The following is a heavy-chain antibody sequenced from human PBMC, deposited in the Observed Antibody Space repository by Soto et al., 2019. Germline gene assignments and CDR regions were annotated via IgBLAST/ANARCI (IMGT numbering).Heavy chain of an antibody. D-gene: IGHD4-17*01. J-gene: IGHJ4*02. CDR3: AKRGTTVTTSLWY. Sequence: EVQLVESGGGLVQPGGSLRLSCAASGFTVSNNYMCWVRQAPGKGLEWVSLIYSGGVTHYADSVRGRFTISRDNSRNTLYLHMNSRRADDTAVYYCAKRGTTVTTSLWYWGQGTLVTVSS. CDR2: IYSGGVT. CDR1: GFTVSNNY. V-gene: IGHV3-66*01.